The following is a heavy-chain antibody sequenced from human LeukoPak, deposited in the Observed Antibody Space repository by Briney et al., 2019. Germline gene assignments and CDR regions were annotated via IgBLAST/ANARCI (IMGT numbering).Heavy chain of an antibody. CDR1: GGSMSGYY. CDR3: AREFGYNSGWFLDY. CDR2: IYYFGGT. J-gene: IGHJ4*02. Sequence: SETLSLTCSVSGGSMSGYYWSWIRQPPGKGLEWIGYIYYFGGTNYNPSLKSRVTISVDTSKKQFSLKLSSVTAADTAVYYCAREFGYNSGWFLDYWGQGTLVTVSS. D-gene: IGHD6-19*01. V-gene: IGHV4-59*01.